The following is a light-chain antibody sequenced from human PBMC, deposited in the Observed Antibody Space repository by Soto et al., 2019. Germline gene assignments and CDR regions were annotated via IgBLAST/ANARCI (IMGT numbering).Light chain of an antibody. CDR3: QSYDNSLSVYV. V-gene: IGLV1-44*01. CDR2: GNS. J-gene: IGLJ1*01. Sequence: QSVLTQPPSASGTPGQRVTISCSGSSSNIGSNTVNWYQQLPGTAPKHLIYGNSNRPSGVPDRFSGSKSGTSASLAITGLQAEDEADYYCQSYDNSLSVYVFGTGTKLTVL. CDR1: SSNIGSNT.